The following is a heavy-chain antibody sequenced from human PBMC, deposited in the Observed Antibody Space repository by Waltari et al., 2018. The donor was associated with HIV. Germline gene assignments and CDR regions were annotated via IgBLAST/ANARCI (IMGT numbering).Heavy chain of an antibody. Sequence: EIQLLESGGGSLQPGESLRLSCVGSGFSFKSPAMSWVRQAPGKGLEWVAAISGSSSDTFYADAVRGRFTISRDNSKDTLFLQLNSLGPEDTATYFCATSWGYCGSGRCYYPFEYWGQGTLVTVSS. CDR3: ATSWGYCGSGRCYYPFEY. D-gene: IGHD2-2*01. V-gene: IGHV3-23*01. CDR2: ISGSSSDT. CDR1: GFSFKSPA. J-gene: IGHJ4*02.